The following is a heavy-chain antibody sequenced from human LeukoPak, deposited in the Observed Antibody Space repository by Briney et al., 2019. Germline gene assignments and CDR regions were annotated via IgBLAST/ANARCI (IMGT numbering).Heavy chain of an antibody. CDR1: GGTFSGYY. CDR3: ARAVDTAMVYFDY. J-gene: IGHJ4*02. Sequence: PSETLSLTCAVYGGTFSGYYWSWIRQPAGKGLEWIGRIYTSGSTNYNPSLKSRVTMSVDTSKNQFSLKLSSVTAADTAVYYCARAVDTAMVYFDYWGQGTPVTVSS. D-gene: IGHD5-18*01. CDR2: IYTSGST. V-gene: IGHV4-59*10.